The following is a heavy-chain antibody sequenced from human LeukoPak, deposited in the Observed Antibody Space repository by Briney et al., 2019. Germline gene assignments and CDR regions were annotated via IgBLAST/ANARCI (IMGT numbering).Heavy chain of an antibody. CDR2: IYYSGTT. CDR3: ARLGYSGSYYNGWYSDV. Sequence: SETLSLTCAVSGDSISSGYYWGWIRQPPGKGLEWIGSIYYSGTTHYNPSLKSRVTISVDTSKNQFSLTLSSVTAADTAVYYCARLGYSGSYYNGWYSDVGGRGTLVTVSS. J-gene: IGHJ2*01. V-gene: IGHV4-38-2*01. D-gene: IGHD1-26*01. CDR1: GDSISSGYY.